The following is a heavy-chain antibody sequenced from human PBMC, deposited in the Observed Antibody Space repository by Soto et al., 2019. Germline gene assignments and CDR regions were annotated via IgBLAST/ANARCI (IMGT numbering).Heavy chain of an antibody. J-gene: IGHJ5*02. D-gene: IGHD2-21*02. V-gene: IGHV1-69*12. CDR1: GGTFSSYA. CDR2: IIPIFGTA. CDR3: AREPATVVTGSFDP. Sequence: QVQLVQSGAEVKKPGSSVKVSCKASGGTFSSYAISWVRQAPGQGLEWMGGIIPIFGTANYAQKFQGRVTITADASKSTLYLEQRSLISDHTAAYYCAREPATVVTGSFDPWGQGTLVTVSS.